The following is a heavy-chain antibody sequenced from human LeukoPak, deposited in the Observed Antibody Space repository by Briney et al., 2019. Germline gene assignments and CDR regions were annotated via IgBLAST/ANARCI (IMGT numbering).Heavy chain of an antibody. CDR1: GFTFSSYA. J-gene: IGHJ3*02. CDR3: AKKRDAFDI. CDR2: LTDSGGTT. D-gene: IGHD5-24*01. V-gene: IGHV3-23*01. Sequence: GRSLRLSCVASGFTFSSYAMGWVRQAPGKRPEWVSSLTDSGGTTYYVDSVKGRFTISRDNSKNTLYLHMNSLRAEDTAMYYCAKKRDAFDIWGQGTVVAVSS.